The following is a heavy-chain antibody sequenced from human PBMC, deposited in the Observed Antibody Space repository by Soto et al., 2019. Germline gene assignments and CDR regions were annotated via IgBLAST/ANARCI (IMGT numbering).Heavy chain of an antibody. CDR2: IIPIFGTI. V-gene: IGHV1-69*05. CDR1: GGTFDSNA. D-gene: IGHD6-13*01. Sequence: QVQLVQSGTEVRKPGSSVKVSCKASGGTFDSNAISWVRLAPGQGLEWLGGIIPIFGTINNAQKFQDRVTITQDESANIVYMEVRSLRSEDTAIYYCAREVLNFGTGAVGGAFDIWCKGTLVTVS. CDR3: AREVLNFGTGAVGGAFDI. J-gene: IGHJ3*02.